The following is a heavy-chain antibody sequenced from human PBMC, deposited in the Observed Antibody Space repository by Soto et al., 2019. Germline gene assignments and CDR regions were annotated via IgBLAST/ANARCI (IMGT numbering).Heavy chain of an antibody. CDR1: GFTFKFYG. Sequence: VQMVESGGGVVQPGKSLRLSCETSGFTFKFYGMHWVRQAPGKGLECVAVISHDGNTHYYADSVKGRFTISRDNSKNTLYLLMNRLRLDDASTYYCAKVRGGDCPDNSCYFGADYWGQGALVTVSS. V-gene: IGHV3-30*18. D-gene: IGHD2-2*01. J-gene: IGHJ4*02. CDR2: ISHDGNTH. CDR3: AKVRGGDCPDNSCYFGADY.